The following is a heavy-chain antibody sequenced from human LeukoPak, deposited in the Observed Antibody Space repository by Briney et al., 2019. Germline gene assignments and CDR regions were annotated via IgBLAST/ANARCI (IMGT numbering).Heavy chain of an antibody. CDR1: GFTFSSYW. CDR2: INSDGSST. CDR3: AREAGDVDFVY. V-gene: IGHV3-74*01. Sequence: GGSLRLSCAASGFTFSSYWMHWVRQAPGKGLVWVSRINSDGSSTSYADSVKGRFTISRDNAKNTLYLQMNSLRAEDTAVYYCAREAGDVDFVYWGQGTLVTVSS. J-gene: IGHJ4*02. D-gene: IGHD6-19*01.